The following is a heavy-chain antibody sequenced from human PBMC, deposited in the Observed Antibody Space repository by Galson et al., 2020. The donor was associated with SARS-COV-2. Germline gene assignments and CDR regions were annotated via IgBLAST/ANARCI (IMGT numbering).Heavy chain of an antibody. V-gene: IGHV3-30-3*01. CDR3: ARGYDILTGYLYFDY. CDR1: GFTFSSYA. D-gene: IGHD3-9*01. CDR2: ISYDGSNK. Sequence: GESLKISCAASGFTFSSYAMHWVRQAPGKGLEWVAAISYDGSNKYYANSVKGRFTISRDNSKNTLYLQMNSLRAEDTAVYYCARGYDILTGYLYFDYWGQGTLVTVSS. J-gene: IGHJ4*02.